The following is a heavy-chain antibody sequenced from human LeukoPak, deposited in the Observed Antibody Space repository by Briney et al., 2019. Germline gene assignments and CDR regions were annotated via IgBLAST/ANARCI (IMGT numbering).Heavy chain of an antibody. CDR3: ASRSGWYYYYFDY. CDR1: GYSISSGYY. Sequence: SETLSLTCIVSGYSISSGYYWGWIRQPPGKGLEWIGSIYHSARTYYNPSLKSRVTISLDTSKNQFSLKLSSVTAADTAVYYCASRSGWYYYYFDYWGQGTLVTVSS. J-gene: IGHJ4*02. V-gene: IGHV4-38-2*02. D-gene: IGHD6-19*01. CDR2: IYHSART.